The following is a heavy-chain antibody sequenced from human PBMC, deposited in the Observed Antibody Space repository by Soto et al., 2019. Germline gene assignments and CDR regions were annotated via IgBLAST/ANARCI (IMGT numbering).Heavy chain of an antibody. Sequence: PSETLSLTCTVSAGSISGHSWVWIRQPAGKGLEWIGHIYPSGSTSYNPSLRSRVTMSLDTSSNQIFLNLTSVTAADTAVFYCVRGRSHSVYDFWGPGTLVTVSS. CDR1: AGSISGHS. D-gene: IGHD5-12*01. CDR3: VRGRSHSVYDF. J-gene: IGHJ4*02. CDR2: IYPSGST. V-gene: IGHV4-4*07.